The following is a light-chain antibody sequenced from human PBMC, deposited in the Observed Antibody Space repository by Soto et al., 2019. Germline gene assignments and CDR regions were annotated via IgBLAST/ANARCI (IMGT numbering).Light chain of an antibody. CDR1: QSVSSSY. CDR3: QQYGSSPRS. V-gene: IGKV3-20*01. Sequence: EIVLTQSPGTLSLSPGERATLSCRASQSVSSSYLAWYQQKSGQAPRLLIYGPSSRSTGIPDRFSGSGSGTDFTLTISRLEPEDFAVYYCQQYGSSPRSFGQGTKVEIK. J-gene: IGKJ1*01. CDR2: GPS.